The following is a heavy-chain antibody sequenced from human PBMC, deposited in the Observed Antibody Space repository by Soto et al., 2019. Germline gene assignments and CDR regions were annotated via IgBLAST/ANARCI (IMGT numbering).Heavy chain of an antibody. CDR1: GFNFTSYW. J-gene: IGHJ6*02. CDR3: ARGAATPYWGMDV. CDR2: IYPGDSDT. D-gene: IGHD2-15*01. V-gene: IGHV5-51*01. Sequence: GESLKISCKGSGFNFTSYWIGWVRQMPGKGLEWMGIIYPGDSDTRYSPSFQGQVTISADKSISTAYLQWSSLKASDTAMYYCARGAATPYWGMDVWGQGTTVTVSS.